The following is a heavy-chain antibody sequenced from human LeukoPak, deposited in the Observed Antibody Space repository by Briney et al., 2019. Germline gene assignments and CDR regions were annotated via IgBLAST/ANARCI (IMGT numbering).Heavy chain of an antibody. CDR2: ITSSGSAI. J-gene: IGHJ4*02. CDR1: GFTFSSHE. D-gene: IGHD1-26*01. Sequence: PGGSLRLSCAASGFTFSSHEMNWVRQAPGKGLEWVSYITSSGSAIYYADSVKGRFTISRDNAKNSLYLQMNSLRADDTALYYCAREVVGATSEFEFWGQGTLVTVSS. CDR3: AREVVGATSEFEF. V-gene: IGHV3-48*03.